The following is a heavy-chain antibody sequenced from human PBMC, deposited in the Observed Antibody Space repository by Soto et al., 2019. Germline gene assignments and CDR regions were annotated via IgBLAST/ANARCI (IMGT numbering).Heavy chain of an antibody. D-gene: IGHD5-18*01. CDR2: IYPGDSDT. CDR1: GYSFTSYW. CDR3: ARQGGVSYGTRWFDP. Sequence: LGESLKISCKGSGYSFTSYWIGWVRQMPGKGLEWMGIIYPGDSDTRYSPSFQGQVTISADKSISTAYLQWSSLKASDTAMYYCARQGGVSYGTRWFDPWGQGTLVTVSS. J-gene: IGHJ5*02. V-gene: IGHV5-51*01.